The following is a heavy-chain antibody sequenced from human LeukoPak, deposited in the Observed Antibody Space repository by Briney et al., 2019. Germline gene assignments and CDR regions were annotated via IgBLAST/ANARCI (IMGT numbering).Heavy chain of an antibody. CDR3: ARVVITFGYAFDI. Sequence: PSQTLSLTCTVSGGSISSGGYYWSWIRQHPGKGLERIGYIYYSGSTFYNPSLKSRVTISVDTSKNQFSLKLSSVTAADTAVYYCARVVITFGYAFDIWGQGTMVTVSS. CDR1: GGSISSGGYY. V-gene: IGHV4-31*03. CDR2: IYYSGST. D-gene: IGHD3-16*01. J-gene: IGHJ3*02.